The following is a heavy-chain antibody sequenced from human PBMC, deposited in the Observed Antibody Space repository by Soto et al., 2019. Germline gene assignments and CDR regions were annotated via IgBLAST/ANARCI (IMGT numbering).Heavy chain of an antibody. CDR2: IAYDGSNK. V-gene: IGHV3-30*14. CDR3: ASGRSLYFASYFDY. Sequence: QVQLVESGGGVVQPGRSLRLSCAASGFSFGNYAMHWVRQAPGKGLEWVAIIAYDGSNKYYTDSVKGRFTISRDNSKNTLFLQMNNLRAEDTAVYYCASGRSLYFASYFDYWGQGTLVTVSS. CDR1: GFSFGNYA. J-gene: IGHJ4*02. D-gene: IGHD3-9*01.